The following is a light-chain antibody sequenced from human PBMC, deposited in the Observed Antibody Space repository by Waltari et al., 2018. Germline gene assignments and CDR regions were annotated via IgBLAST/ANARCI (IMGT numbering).Light chain of an antibody. CDR3: QNYNSVSIT. J-gene: IGKJ5*01. V-gene: IGKV1-27*01. CDR2: GAS. CDR1: QGISTY. Sequence: DIQMTQSASSLSASVGDKVNITCRGSQGISTYSAWYQQKSGKVPKLLIFGASTLQSGVPSRFSGSGSGTDFTLTISSLQPEYVATYYCQNYNSVSITFGQGTRLEIK.